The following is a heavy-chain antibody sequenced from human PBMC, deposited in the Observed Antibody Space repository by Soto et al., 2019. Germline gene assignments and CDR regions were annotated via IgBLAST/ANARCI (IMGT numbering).Heavy chain of an antibody. CDR3: AKVTKRAAAGRYEYYKYGMDV. V-gene: IGHV3-23*01. CDR2: ISGSGGSS. D-gene: IGHD6-13*01. CDR1: GFAFSTYA. J-gene: IGHJ6*02. Sequence: EVQLLESGGALEHPGGSLRLSCAASGFAFSTYAMTWVRQAPGKGLDGVSVISGSGGSSYYAASVKGRFTISRDNSKNTLYLQMNGLRAEDTALYYCAKVTKRAAAGRYEYYKYGMDVWGQGTTVTVSS.